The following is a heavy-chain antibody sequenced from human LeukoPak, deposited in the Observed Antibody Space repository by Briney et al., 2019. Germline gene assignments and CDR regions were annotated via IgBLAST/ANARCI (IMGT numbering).Heavy chain of an antibody. CDR2: INPNSGGT. J-gene: IGHJ6*03. CDR1: GYTFTGYY. Sequence: ASVKVSCKASGYTFTGYYMHWVRQAPGQGLEWMGWINPNSGGTNYAQKFQGRVTMTRDTSISTAYMELSRLRSDDTAVYYCASGYGSGSYYNKNTKPYYYYYMDVWGKGATVTVSS. V-gene: IGHV1-2*02. CDR3: ASGYGSGSYYNKNTKPYYYYYMDV. D-gene: IGHD3-10*01.